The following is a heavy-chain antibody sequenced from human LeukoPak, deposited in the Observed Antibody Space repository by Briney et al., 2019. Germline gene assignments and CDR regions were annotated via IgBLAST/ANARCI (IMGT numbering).Heavy chain of an antibody. CDR3: AELGITMIGGV. CDR2: ISYDGSNK. D-gene: IGHD3-10*02. CDR1: GFTFSSYA. V-gene: IGHV3-30*04. Sequence: GGSLRLSCAASGFTFSSYAMHWVRQAPGKGLEWVAVISYDGSNKYYADSVKGRFTISRDNAKNSLYLQMSSLRAEDTAVYYCAELGITMIGGVWGKGTTVTISS. J-gene: IGHJ6*04.